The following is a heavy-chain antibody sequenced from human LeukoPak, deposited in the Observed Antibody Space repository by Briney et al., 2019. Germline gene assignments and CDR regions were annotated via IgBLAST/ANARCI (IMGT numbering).Heavy chain of an antibody. J-gene: IGHJ4*02. CDR1: GGSISNKY. D-gene: IGHD3-3*01. CDR3: ARNYDFWSGYLDY. V-gene: IGHV4-59*01. CDR2: VYYTGST. Sequence: SETLSLTCSISGGSISNKYWSWIRQAPGKGLEWIGYVYYTGSTNYNPSLKSRVTISVDTSKNQFSLKLTSVTAADTAVYYCARNYDFWSGYLDYWGQGTLVTVSS.